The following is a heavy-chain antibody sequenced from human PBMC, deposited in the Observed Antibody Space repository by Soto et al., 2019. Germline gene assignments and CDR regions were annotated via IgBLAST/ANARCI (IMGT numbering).Heavy chain of an antibody. D-gene: IGHD2-15*01. Sequence: QVQLQESGPGLVKPSQTLSLTCTVSGGSISSGGYYWSWIRQHPGKGLEWIGYIYYSGSTYYNPSLKSRVTISVDTSKNQYSPKLSSVTGADTDVYYCARGLNCSGDSCYSNCYYDYMDVWGKGTTVTVSS. CDR1: GGSISSGGYY. J-gene: IGHJ6*03. V-gene: IGHV4-31*03. CDR2: IYYSGST. CDR3: ARGLNCSGDSCYSNCYYDYMDV.